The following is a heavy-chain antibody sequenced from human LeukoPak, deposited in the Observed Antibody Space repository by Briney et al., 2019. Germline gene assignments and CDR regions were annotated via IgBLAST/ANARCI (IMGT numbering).Heavy chain of an antibody. CDR2: IYASGNT. CDR3: ARGGAGFSYDHSYFAMDV. CDR1: GGSITSYY. Sequence: SETLSLTCTVSGGSITSYYWSWIRQPAGKGLEWIGRIYASGNTDLYPSLKSRVTMSVDTSKNQFSLKLTSVTAADTAVYYCARGGAGFSYDHSYFAMDVWAEGPRSPSP. D-gene: IGHD5-18*01. J-gene: IGHJ6*02. V-gene: IGHV4-4*07.